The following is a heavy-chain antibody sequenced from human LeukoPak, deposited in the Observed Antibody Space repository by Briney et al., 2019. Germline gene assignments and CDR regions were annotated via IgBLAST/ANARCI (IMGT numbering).Heavy chain of an antibody. Sequence: SSETLSLTCTVSGGSISSSSYYWGWIRQPPGKGLEWIGSIYYSGSTYYNPSLKSRVTISVDRSKNQFSLKLSSVTAADTAVYYCARVGYSSGWYQGYFDYWGQGTLVTVSS. J-gene: IGHJ4*02. CDR1: GGSISSSSYY. D-gene: IGHD6-19*01. CDR2: IYYSGST. CDR3: ARVGYSSGWYQGYFDY. V-gene: IGHV4-39*07.